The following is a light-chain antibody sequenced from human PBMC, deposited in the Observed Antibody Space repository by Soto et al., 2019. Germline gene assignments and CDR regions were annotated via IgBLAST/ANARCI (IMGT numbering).Light chain of an antibody. CDR1: QSVSTN. CDR2: DAS. Sequence: ETVMTQSPATLSVSPGDRATLSCRASQSVSTNLAWYQQKPGQSPRLLIYDASTRATGIPARISGSGSGTEFSVIFRSVQSEDVAVYYCQQYKDWPPSTTFGQVTKLELK. V-gene: IGKV3-15*01. CDR3: QQYKDWPPSTT. J-gene: IGKJ2*01.